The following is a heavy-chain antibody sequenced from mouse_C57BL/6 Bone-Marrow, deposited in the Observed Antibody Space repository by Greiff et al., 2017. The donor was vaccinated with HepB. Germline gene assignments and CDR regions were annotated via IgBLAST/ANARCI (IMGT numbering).Heavy chain of an antibody. J-gene: IGHJ2*01. Sequence: VKLQETGAELVKPGASVKISCKASGYAFSSYWMNWVKQRPGKGLEWIGQIYPGDGDTNYNGKFKGKATLTADKSSSTAYMQLSSLTSEDSAVYFCARYPIYDGYYYFDYWGKGTTLTVSS. CDR1: GYAFSSYW. CDR2: IYPGDGDT. D-gene: IGHD2-3*01. CDR3: ARYPIYDGYYYFDY. V-gene: IGHV1-80*01.